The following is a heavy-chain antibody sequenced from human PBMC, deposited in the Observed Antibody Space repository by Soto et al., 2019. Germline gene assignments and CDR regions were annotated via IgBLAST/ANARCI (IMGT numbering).Heavy chain of an antibody. V-gene: IGHV1-18*01. CDR1: GYTLTSYG. CDR3: ARDGGDDILTGYTYYYYYYGMDV. J-gene: IGHJ6*04. CDR2: ISAYNGNT. D-gene: IGHD3-9*01. Sequence: ASLKVSCNASGYTLTSYGISWVRQAPGQGLEWMGWISAYNGNTNYAQKLQGRVTMTTDTSTSTAYMELRSLRSDDTAVYYCARDGGDDILTGYTYYYYYYGMDVWGEGTTVPVSS.